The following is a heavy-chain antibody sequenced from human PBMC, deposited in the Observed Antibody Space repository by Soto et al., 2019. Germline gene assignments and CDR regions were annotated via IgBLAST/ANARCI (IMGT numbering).Heavy chain of an antibody. CDR2: IYYSGST. CDR1: GGSISSGGYY. V-gene: IGHV4-31*03. CDR3: ARDLHLSYYFDY. Sequence: QVQLQESGPGLVKPSQTLSLTCTVSGGSISSGGYYWSWIRQHPGKGLEWIGYIYYSGSTYYNPSLQSRFTTSVDTSNNQFSLKPSSVTAADTAVYYCARDLHLSYYFDYWGQGTLVTVSS. J-gene: IGHJ4*02.